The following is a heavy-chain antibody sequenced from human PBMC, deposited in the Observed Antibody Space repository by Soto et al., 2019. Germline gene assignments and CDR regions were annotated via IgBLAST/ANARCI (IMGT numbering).Heavy chain of an antibody. CDR3: ARDRPSFYDSSGYYYD. J-gene: IGHJ4*02. V-gene: IGHV1-69*01. CDR2: IIPIFGTA. Sequence: QVQLVQSGAEVKKPGSSVKVSCKASGGTFSSYAISWVRQAPGQGLEWMGGIIPIFGTANYAQKFQGRVTITADESTSTAYMELSSLRSEDTAVYYCARDRPSFYDSSGYYYDWGQGTLVTVSS. CDR1: GGTFSSYA. D-gene: IGHD3-22*01.